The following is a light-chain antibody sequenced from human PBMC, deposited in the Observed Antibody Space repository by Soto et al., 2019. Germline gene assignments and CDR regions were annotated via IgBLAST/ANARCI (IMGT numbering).Light chain of an antibody. J-gene: IGKJ1*01. CDR3: QQYNNWPRT. CDR2: KAS. V-gene: IGKV1-5*03. Sequence: DIQMTQSPSTLSASVGDRVPIICRASQSISSWLAWYQQKAGKAPKLLISKASNLDSGVPARFSGSGSGTEFTLTISSLQSEDFAVYYCQQYNNWPRTFGQGTKGDI. CDR1: QSISSW.